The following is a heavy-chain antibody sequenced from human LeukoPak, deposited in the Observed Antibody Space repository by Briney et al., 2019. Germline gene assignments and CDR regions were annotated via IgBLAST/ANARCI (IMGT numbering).Heavy chain of an antibody. D-gene: IGHD3-3*01. J-gene: IGHJ6*01. CDR1: GFTVSSNY. CDR3: ARKGVDKGTPYYYYYGMDV. CDR2: IYSGGST. Sequence: PGGSLRLSCAASGFTVSSNYMSCVRQAPGKGLEGGSVIYSGGSTYYADSVKGRFTISRHNSKNTLYLQMNSLRAEDTAVYYCARKGVDKGTPYYYYYGMDVWGQGTTVTVSS. V-gene: IGHV3-53*04.